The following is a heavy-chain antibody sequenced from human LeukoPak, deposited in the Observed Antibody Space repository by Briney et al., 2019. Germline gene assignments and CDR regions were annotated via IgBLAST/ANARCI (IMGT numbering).Heavy chain of an antibody. Sequence: GSLRLSCAASGFTFNSHGMNWVRQAPGKGLEWVSAISGSDGSTYYADSVKGRFTISRDNSKNTLYLQMNSLRAEDTAVYHCAKGKGYSSSSSDHWGQGTLVTVSS. J-gene: IGHJ5*02. D-gene: IGHD6-6*01. CDR1: GFTFNSHG. CDR2: ISGSDGST. CDR3: AKGKGYSSSSSDH. V-gene: IGHV3-23*01.